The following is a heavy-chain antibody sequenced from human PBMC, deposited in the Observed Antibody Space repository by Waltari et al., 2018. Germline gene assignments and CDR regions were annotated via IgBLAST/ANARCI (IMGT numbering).Heavy chain of an antibody. CDR2: INAGGNV. D-gene: IGHD3-3*01. Sequence: EVLLLETGGDVIQPGGSLRLSCAASGFSVSSHYMSWVRQAPGKGLEWVSVINAGGNVFYADSVECRFTISRDNSRNTVYLEMNSLRVEDSAVYYCVREDREYFFHMDVWGSGTTVTVSS. CDR3: VREDREYFFHMDV. V-gene: IGHV3-53*02. J-gene: IGHJ6*03. CDR1: GFSVSSHY.